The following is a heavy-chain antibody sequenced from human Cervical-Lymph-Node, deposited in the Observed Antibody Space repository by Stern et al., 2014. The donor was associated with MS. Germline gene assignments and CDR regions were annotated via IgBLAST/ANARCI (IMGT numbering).Heavy chain of an antibody. D-gene: IGHD1-26*01. CDR2: GIPIFGTA. J-gene: IGHJ6*02. CDR3: ARGELKEGLVRGMDV. Sequence: VQLVESGAEVKKPGSSVKVSCKASGGTFSSYAISWVRQAPGQGLEWMGGGIPIFGTANYAKKFQGRVTIAADESTSTAYMELSSLRSEDTAVYYCARGELKEGLVRGMDVWGQGTTVTVSS. CDR1: GGTFSSYA. V-gene: IGHV1-69*01.